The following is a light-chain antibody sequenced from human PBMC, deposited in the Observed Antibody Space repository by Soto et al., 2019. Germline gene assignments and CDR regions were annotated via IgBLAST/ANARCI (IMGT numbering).Light chain of an antibody. J-gene: IGKJ4*01. CDR1: QDISSY. V-gene: IGKV1-9*01. Sequence: IQLTQSPSSLSASIGDRVTITCRASQDISSYLAWYRQKAGKAPELLIEAASTLQSGVPSRFSSSGSGTDFALTISSLQPEDFATYYCQQLKRYPLSFGGGTKVEIK. CDR3: QQLKRYPLS. CDR2: AAS.